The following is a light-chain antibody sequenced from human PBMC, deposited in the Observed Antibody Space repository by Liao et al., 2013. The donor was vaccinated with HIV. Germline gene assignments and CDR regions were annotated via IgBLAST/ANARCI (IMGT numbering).Light chain of an antibody. CDR1: NIGGKS. CDR3: QAWDSSTVV. Sequence: SYVLTQPRSVTVAPGKTARITCGGNNIGGKSVHWYQQKSGQAPVVVIYRDNERPSGIPERFSGSKSGNTATLTISGTQAMDEADYYCQAWDSSTVVFGGGTKLTVL. J-gene: IGLJ2*01. CDR2: RDN. V-gene: IGLV3-21*01.